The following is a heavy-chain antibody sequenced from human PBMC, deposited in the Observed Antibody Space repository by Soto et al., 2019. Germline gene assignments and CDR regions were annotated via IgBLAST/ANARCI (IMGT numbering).Heavy chain of an antibody. D-gene: IGHD4-17*01. V-gene: IGHV4-31*03. CDR1: GGSISSGGYY. CDR3: ARSSQSTVTTFGY. CDR2: IYYSGST. J-gene: IGHJ4*02. Sequence: ASETLSLTCTVSGGSISSGGYYWSWIRQHPGKGLEWNGYIYYSGSTYYNPSLNSRVTISVDTSKNQFSLKLSSVTAADTAVYYCARSSQSTVTTFGYWGQGTLVTVSS.